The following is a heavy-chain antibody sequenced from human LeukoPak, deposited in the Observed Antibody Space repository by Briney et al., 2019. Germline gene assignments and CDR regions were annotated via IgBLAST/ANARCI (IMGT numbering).Heavy chain of an antibody. J-gene: IGHJ6*03. Sequence: ASVKVSCKASGYTFTSYGISWVRQAPGQGLEWMGWISAYNGNTNYAQKLQGRVTMTTDTSTSTAYMELRSLRSDDTAVYYCARGIVVVPAATLENYYYYYMDVWGKGTTVTISS. CDR1: GYTFTSYG. CDR3: ARGIVVVPAATLENYYYYYMDV. V-gene: IGHV1-18*01. CDR2: ISAYNGNT. D-gene: IGHD2-2*01.